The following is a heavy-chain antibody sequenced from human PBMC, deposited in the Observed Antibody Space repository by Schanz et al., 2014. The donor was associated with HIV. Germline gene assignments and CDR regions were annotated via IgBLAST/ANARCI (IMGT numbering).Heavy chain of an antibody. CDR1: GGSFRGHY. CDR2: INHSGNT. Sequence: QVHLQQWGAGLLKPLETLSLTCAVYGGSFRGHYWNWIRQPPGKGLEWIGEINHSGNTYINPSLKSRVTISEDPSKTQFSLNLTSVTAADTAVYYCGRGTRYERDYVGPRSDGMDVWGQGTTVTVSS. D-gene: IGHD3-10*02. CDR3: GRGTRYERDYVGPRSDGMDV. J-gene: IGHJ6*02. V-gene: IGHV4-34*01.